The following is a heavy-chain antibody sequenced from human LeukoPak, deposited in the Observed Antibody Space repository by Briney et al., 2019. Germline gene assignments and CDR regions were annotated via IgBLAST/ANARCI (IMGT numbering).Heavy chain of an antibody. Sequence: ASVKVSCKASGGTFSSYAISWVRQAPGQGLEWMGWISAYNGNTNYAQKLQGRVTMTTDTSTSTAYMELRSLRSDDTAVYYCARDGSDIVVVPAAIGDAFDIWGQGTMVTVSS. D-gene: IGHD2-2*01. CDR3: ARDGSDIVVVPAAIGDAFDI. CDR2: ISAYNGNT. V-gene: IGHV1-18*01. CDR1: GGTFSSYA. J-gene: IGHJ3*02.